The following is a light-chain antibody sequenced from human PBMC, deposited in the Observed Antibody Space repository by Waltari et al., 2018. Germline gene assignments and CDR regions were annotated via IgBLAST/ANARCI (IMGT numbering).Light chain of an antibody. CDR2: GAS. CDR1: QSVSRT. Sequence: SCRARQSVSRTLAWYQQKPGQAPRRLIYGASRRATGIPDRFSGSGSGTDFSLTISRLEPDDSAVYFCQHYVSLPATFGQGTKVEIK. V-gene: IGKV3-20*01. J-gene: IGKJ1*01. CDR3: QHYVSLPAT.